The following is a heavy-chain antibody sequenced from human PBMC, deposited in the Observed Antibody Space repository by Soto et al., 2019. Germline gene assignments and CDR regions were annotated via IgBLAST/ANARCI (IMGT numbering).Heavy chain of an antibody. V-gene: IGHV3-11*01. Sequence: GGSLRLSCAASGFTFSDYHMSWIRQAPGKGLEWVSYISSSGSTIYYADSVKGRFTISRDNAKNSLYLQMNSLRAEDTAVYYCARGQYYYDSSGYPGYWGQGTLVPVSP. CDR2: ISSSGSTI. D-gene: IGHD3-22*01. J-gene: IGHJ4*02. CDR1: GFTFSDYH. CDR3: ARGQYYYDSSGYPGY.